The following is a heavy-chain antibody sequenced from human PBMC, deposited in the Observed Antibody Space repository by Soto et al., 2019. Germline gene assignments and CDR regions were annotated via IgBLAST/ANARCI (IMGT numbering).Heavy chain of an antibody. D-gene: IGHD3-22*01. CDR2: FDPENGET. Sequence: ASVKVSCKVSGYTLTELSMHWVRQAPGKGLEWMGGFDPENGETIYAQKFQGRVTMTEDTSTDTAYMELSSLRSEDTAVYYCANQNSGYYYDSSGYPYYFDYRGQGTLVTVSS. J-gene: IGHJ4*02. CDR3: ANQNSGYYYDSSGYPYYFDY. V-gene: IGHV1-24*01. CDR1: GYTLTELS.